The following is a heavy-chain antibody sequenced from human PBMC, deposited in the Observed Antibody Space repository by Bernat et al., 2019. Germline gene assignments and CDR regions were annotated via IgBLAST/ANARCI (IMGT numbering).Heavy chain of an antibody. CDR2: IWYDGSNK. CDR3: ARDSGEYSSLSMVFDY. V-gene: IGHV3-33*01. Sequence: QVQLVESGGGVVQPGRSLRLSCAASGFTFSSYGMHWVRQAPGKGLEWVAVIWYDGSNKYYADSVKGRFTISRDNSKNTLYLQMNSLRAEDTAVYYCARDSGEYSSLSMVFDYWGQGTLVTVSS. D-gene: IGHD6-6*01. CDR1: GFTFSSYG. J-gene: IGHJ4*02.